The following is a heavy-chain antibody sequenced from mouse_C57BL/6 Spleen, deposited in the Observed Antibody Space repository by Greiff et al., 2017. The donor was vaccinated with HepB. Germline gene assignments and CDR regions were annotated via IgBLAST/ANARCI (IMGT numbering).Heavy chain of an antibody. D-gene: IGHD1-1*01. CDR3: ARGGTTVVATRVYFDY. CDR1: GYTFTSYW. J-gene: IGHJ2*01. Sequence: VQLQQSGAELVKPGASVKLSCKASGYTFTSYWMHWVKQRPGQGLEWIGMIHPNSGSTNYNEKFKSKATLTVDKSSSTAYMQLSSLTSEDSAVYYCARGGTTVVATRVYFDYWGQGTTLTVSS. CDR2: IHPNSGST. V-gene: IGHV1-64*01.